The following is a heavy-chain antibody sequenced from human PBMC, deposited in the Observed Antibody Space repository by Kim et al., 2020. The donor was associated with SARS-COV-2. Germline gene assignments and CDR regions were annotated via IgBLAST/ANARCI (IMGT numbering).Heavy chain of an antibody. CDR3: ARGSYDILTGYYYLYYYGMDV. CDR1: GGSISSSNW. Sequence: SETLSLTCAVSGGSISSSNWWSWVRQPPGKGLEWIGEIYHSGSTNYNPSLKSRVTISVDKSKNQFSLKLSSVTAADTAVYYCARGSYDILTGYYYLYYYGMDVWGQGTTVTVSS. CDR2: IYHSGST. V-gene: IGHV4-4*02. D-gene: IGHD3-9*01. J-gene: IGHJ6*02.